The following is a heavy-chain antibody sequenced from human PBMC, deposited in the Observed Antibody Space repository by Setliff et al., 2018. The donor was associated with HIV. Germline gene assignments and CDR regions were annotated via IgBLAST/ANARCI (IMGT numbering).Heavy chain of an antibody. CDR1: GFTFSSYS. CDR3: AREPTYYYDSSGPHDAFDI. CDR2: ISSNSSYI. J-gene: IGHJ3*02. Sequence: GGSLRLSCAASGFTFSSYSMNWVRQAPGKGLEWVSSISSNSSYIYYADSVKGRFTISRDNSKNTLYLQMSSLRPEDTAVYYCAREPTYYYDSSGPHDAFDIWGQGTMVTVSS. D-gene: IGHD3-22*01. V-gene: IGHV3-21*01.